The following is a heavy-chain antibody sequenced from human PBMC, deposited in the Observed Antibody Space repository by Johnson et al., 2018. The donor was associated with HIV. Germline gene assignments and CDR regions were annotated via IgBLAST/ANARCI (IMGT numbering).Heavy chain of an antibody. CDR2: ISYDGTNK. V-gene: IGHV3-30*14. D-gene: IGHD1-26*01. CDR1: GFTFSSYA. J-gene: IGHJ3*02. Sequence: QVQLVESGGGLVQPGRSLRLSCAASGFTFSSYAMHWVRQAPGKGLEWVAVISYDGTNKYYADSVKGRFTISRDNSKNTLYLQMNSLRAEDTAVYYCAREGEWELLPGAFDIWGQGTMVTVSS. CDR3: AREGEWELLPGAFDI.